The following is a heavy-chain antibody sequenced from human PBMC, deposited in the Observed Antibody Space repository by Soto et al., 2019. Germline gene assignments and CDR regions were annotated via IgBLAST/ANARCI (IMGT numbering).Heavy chain of an antibody. Sequence: QVQLVQSGAEVKKPGASVKVSCKASGYTFTRYGISWVRQAPGQGLEWMGWINVYNGNTNYAQKLQGRVTMTTDTSTSTAYLDLRSLSSDDTAVYFCARDTSRGEYDYWGQGTLVTVSS. CDR2: INVYNGNT. J-gene: IGHJ4*02. CDR3: ARDTSRGEYDY. V-gene: IGHV1-18*01. D-gene: IGHD3-10*01. CDR1: GYTFTRYG.